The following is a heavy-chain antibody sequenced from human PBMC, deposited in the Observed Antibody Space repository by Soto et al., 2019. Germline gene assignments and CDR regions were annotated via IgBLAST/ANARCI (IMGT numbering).Heavy chain of an antibody. D-gene: IGHD4-17*01. CDR3: AGGGDYGDYVYFDY. Sequence: SETLSLTXAVSGGSISSGGYSWSWIRQPPGKGLEWIGYIYHSGSTYYNPSLKSRVTISVDRSKNQFSLKLSSVTAADTAVYYCAGGGDYGDYVYFDYWGQGTLVTVSS. V-gene: IGHV4-30-2*01. CDR2: IYHSGST. CDR1: GGSISSGGYS. J-gene: IGHJ4*02.